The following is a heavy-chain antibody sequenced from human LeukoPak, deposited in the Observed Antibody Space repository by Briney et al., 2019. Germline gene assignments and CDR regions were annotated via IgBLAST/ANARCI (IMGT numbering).Heavy chain of an antibody. CDR1: GYIFTDYY. D-gene: IGHD6-6*01. V-gene: IGHV1-2*06. Sequence: GASVKVSCKASGYIFTDYYIHWLRQAPGQSFEWMGRIDPDSGGTRSAHKFQGRVTVTRDTSISTVYMELRWLMSDDAAVYYCARSPSSGAFDIRGQPTNATDSS. CDR3: ARSPSSGAFDI. CDR2: IDPDSGGT. J-gene: IGHJ3*02.